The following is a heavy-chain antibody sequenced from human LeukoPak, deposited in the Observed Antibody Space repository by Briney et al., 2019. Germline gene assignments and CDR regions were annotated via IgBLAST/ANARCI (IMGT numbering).Heavy chain of an antibody. J-gene: IGHJ6*04. CDR2: ISYDGSNK. CDR3: AKDLGTVTTDYYYGMDV. CDR1: GFTFSSYG. D-gene: IGHD4-17*01. V-gene: IGHV3-30*18. Sequence: XXAXRXSCXXSGFTFSSYGMHWVRQTPGKGLEGVAVISYDGSNKYYADSVKGRFTISRDNSKNTLYLQMNSLRAEDTAVYYCAKDLGTVTTDYYYGMDVWGKGTTVTVSS.